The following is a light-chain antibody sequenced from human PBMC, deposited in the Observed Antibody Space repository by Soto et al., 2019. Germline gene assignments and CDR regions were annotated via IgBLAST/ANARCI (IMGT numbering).Light chain of an antibody. CDR2: DNS. J-gene: IGLJ1*01. CDR1: SSNIPYQF. Sequence: QSVLAQSPSVSAAPGQRVTISCSGSSSNIPYQFVSWYKQFPGMAPTLLIYDNSRRPSGVPDRFPATKSGPSATLDIAGLQTADEAVYYCASWDSDLDGFVFGPGTKLTVL. CDR3: ASWDSDLDGFV. V-gene: IGLV1-51*01.